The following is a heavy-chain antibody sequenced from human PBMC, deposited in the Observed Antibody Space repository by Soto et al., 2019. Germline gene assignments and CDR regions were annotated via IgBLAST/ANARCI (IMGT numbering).Heavy chain of an antibody. D-gene: IGHD6-19*01. V-gene: IGHV3-15*07. CDR2: IKSKTDGGTT. CDR1: GFTFSNAW. Sequence: GGSLRLSCAASGFTFSNAWMNWVRQAPGKGLEWVGRIKSKTDGGTTDYAAPVKGRFTTSRDDSKTTVYLQMNSLKTEDAAVYYCTIAPQWLVRKFDYWGQGTLVTVSS. J-gene: IGHJ4*02. CDR3: TIAPQWLVRKFDY.